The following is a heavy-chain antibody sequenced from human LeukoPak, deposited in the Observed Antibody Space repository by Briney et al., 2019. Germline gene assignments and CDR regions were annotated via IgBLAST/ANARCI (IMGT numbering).Heavy chain of an antibody. CDR2: ISSSSSYI. CDR3: ARVPSPLLWFGELPVN. J-gene: IGHJ4*02. Sequence: GGSLRLSCAASGFTFSSYSMNWVRQAPGKGLEWVSSISSSSSYIYYADSVKGRFTISRDNAKNSLYLQMNSLRAEDTAVYYCARVPSPLLWFGELPVNWGQGTLVTVSS. D-gene: IGHD3-10*01. V-gene: IGHV3-21*04. CDR1: GFTFSSYS.